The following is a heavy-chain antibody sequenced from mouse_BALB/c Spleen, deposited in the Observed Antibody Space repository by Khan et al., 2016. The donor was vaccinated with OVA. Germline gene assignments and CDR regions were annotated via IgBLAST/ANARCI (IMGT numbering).Heavy chain of an antibody. CDR1: GYTFTDYY. Sequence: VELVESGAELARPGASVKLSCKASGYTFTDYYINWVKQRTGQGLEWIGEISPGSGDTYYNEKFKGKATLTADTSSTTAYMHLSSLTSEASAVYFCARRNYFGYTFAYWGQGTLVTVSA. D-gene: IGHD1-2*01. V-gene: IGHV1-77*01. CDR3: ARRNYFGYTFAY. CDR2: ISPGSGDT. J-gene: IGHJ3*01.